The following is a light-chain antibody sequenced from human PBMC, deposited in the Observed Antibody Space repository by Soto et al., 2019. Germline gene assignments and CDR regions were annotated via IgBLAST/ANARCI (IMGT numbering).Light chain of an antibody. Sequence: DIQMTQSPSTLSASVGDRVTITCRASQTISSWLAWYQQKPGKAPKLLIYKASTLKSGVPSRFSGSGSGTDFTLTISRLEPEDFAVYYCQQYGSSITFGQGTRLEIK. CDR1: QTISSW. CDR2: KAS. J-gene: IGKJ5*01. CDR3: QQYGSSIT. V-gene: IGKV1-5*03.